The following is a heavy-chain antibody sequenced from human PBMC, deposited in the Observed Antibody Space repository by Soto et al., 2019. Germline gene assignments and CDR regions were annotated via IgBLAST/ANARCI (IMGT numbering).Heavy chain of an antibody. CDR3: ARDDVLCDGGRCYGVPLDV. V-gene: IGHV3-66*01. CDR2: IQSGGPT. CDR1: GFTVSSKY. Sequence: EVHLVESGGGLVQPGGSLRLSCAASGFTVSSKYMSWVRQAPGKGLEWVSLIQSGGPTYYADSVKGRFTISRDTSENTLHLQMDSLRAGDTAVYYCARDDVLCDGGRCYGVPLDVGGKGTTVTVSS. D-gene: IGHD2-15*01. J-gene: IGHJ6*04.